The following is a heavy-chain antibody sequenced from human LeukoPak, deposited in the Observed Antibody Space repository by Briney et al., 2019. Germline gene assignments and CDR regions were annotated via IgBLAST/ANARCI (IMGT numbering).Heavy chain of an antibody. CDR3: ARVMVRGVIIRHFDY. D-gene: IGHD3-10*01. J-gene: IGHJ4*02. V-gene: IGHV3-23*01. Sequence: GRSLRLSCPASGFTFDDYAIHWVRQAPGKGLGWVSAISGSGGSTYYADSVKGRFTISRDNSKNTLYLQMNSLRAEDTAVYYYARVMVRGVIIRHFDYWGQGTLVTVSS. CDR1: GFTFDDYA. CDR2: ISGSGGST.